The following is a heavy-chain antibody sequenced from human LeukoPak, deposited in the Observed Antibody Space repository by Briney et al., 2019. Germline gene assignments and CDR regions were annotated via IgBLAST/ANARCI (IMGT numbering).Heavy chain of an antibody. Sequence: GASVKVSCKASGYTFSAYCMHWVRQAPGQGLEWMGWINPKSGGTNYAQQFQDRVTMTRDTSISSTYMELSSLRSEDTAMYYCAAVASYYRDRELLYWGQGTLVTVSS. CDR1: GYTFSAYC. D-gene: IGHD3-10*01. CDR3: AAVASYYRDRELLY. J-gene: IGHJ4*02. CDR2: INPKSGGT. V-gene: IGHV1-2*02.